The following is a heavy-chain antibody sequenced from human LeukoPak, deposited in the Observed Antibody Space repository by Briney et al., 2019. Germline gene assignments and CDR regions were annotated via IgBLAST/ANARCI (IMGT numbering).Heavy chain of an antibody. J-gene: IGHJ4*02. CDR1: GFTFNNHA. CDR2: ISGSGGST. D-gene: IGHD3-3*01. Sequence: GGSLRLSCAGSGFTFNNHAMSWVCQAPGKGLEWVSSISGSGGSTYYADYVKGRPTISRDNSKNVVYFEMHSLRGEDTAVYFCARGGQNFDFWRFDYWGQGTLVVVSS. V-gene: IGHV3-23*01. CDR3: ARGGQNFDFWRFDY.